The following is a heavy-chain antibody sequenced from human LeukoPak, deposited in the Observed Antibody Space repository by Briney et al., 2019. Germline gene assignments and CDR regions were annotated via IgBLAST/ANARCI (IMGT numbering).Heavy chain of an antibody. CDR2: IYTSGST. Sequence: PSETLSLTCTVSGGSISSYYLSWIRQTAGKGLEWIGRIYTSGSTNYNPSLKSRVTMSVDTSKNQFSLKLSSVTAADTAVYYCAREDYYGTNFDYWGQGTLVTVSS. CDR3: AREDYYGTNFDY. CDR1: GGSISSYY. V-gene: IGHV4-4*07. J-gene: IGHJ4*02. D-gene: IGHD3-10*01.